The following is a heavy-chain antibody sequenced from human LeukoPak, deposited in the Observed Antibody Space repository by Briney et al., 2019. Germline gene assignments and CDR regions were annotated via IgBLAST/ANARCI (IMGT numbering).Heavy chain of an antibody. Sequence: SGPTLVKPTQTLTLTCTFSGFSLSTSGMCVSWIRQPPGKALEWLARIDWDDDKYCSTSLKTRLTISKDTSKNQVVLTMTNMDPLDTATYYCARIRRTTVVTAGAFDIWGQGTMVTVSS. CDR1: GFSLSTSGMC. D-gene: IGHD4-23*01. V-gene: IGHV2-70*11. CDR3: ARIRRTTVVTAGAFDI. J-gene: IGHJ3*02. CDR2: IDWDDDK.